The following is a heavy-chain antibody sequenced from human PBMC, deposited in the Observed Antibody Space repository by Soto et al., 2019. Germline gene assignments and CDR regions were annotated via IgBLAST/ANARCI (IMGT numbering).Heavy chain of an antibody. CDR2: ISYDGSNK. D-gene: IGHD3-9*01. CDR3: AKSSADFDWLLANY. J-gene: IGHJ4*02. CDR1: GFTFSSYG. Sequence: PGGSLRLSCAASGFTFSSYGMHWVRQAPGKGLEWVAVISYDGSNKYYADSVKGRFTISRDNSKNTLYLQMNSLRAEDTAVYYCAKSSADFDWLLANYWGQGTLVTVSS. V-gene: IGHV3-30*18.